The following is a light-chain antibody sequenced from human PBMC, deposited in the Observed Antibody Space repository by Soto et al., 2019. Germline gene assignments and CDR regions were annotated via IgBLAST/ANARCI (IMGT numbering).Light chain of an antibody. CDR1: QSVSSN. CDR2: GAS. Sequence: EIVMTQSPATLSVSPVERATLSCRASQSVSSNLAWYQQKPGQAPRLLIYGASTRATGIPARFSGSGSGTEFTLTISSLQSEEFAVYYCQQYNTWPPWTFGQGTKVEIK. J-gene: IGKJ1*01. CDR3: QQYNTWPPWT. V-gene: IGKV3-15*01.